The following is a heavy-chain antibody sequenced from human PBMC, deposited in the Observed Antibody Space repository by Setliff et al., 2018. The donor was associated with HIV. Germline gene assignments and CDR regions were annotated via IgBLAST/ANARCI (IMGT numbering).Heavy chain of an antibody. CDR2: INHSGST. Sequence: PSEILSLTCTVSGYSISSDYYWGWIRQPPGKGLEWIGNINHSGSTNYNPSLKSRVTISVDTSKNQFSLKLTSVTAADTAVYYCVTSSSWSSRLNFWGPGMLVTVSS. D-gene: IGHD2-2*01. CDR1: GYSISSDYY. J-gene: IGHJ4*02. CDR3: VTSSSWSSRLNF. V-gene: IGHV4-38-2*02.